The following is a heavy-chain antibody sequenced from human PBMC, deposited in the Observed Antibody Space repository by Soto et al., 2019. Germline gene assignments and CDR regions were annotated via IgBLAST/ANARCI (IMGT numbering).Heavy chain of an antibody. CDR1: GIPISSYDW. J-gene: IGHJ5*02. D-gene: IGHD3-10*01. CDR2: IYYNWRT. Sequence: QVHLEESGPGLVRPSGTLALICNVSGIPISSYDWWTWVRQAPGKGMEWIGGIYYNWRTNYNPSLKSRVALSVDKSKNQFSLNLQSLTAADTAVYCCARGTLIGSSTRNWFDPWGPETQVTVSS. CDR3: ARGTLIGSSTRNWFDP. V-gene: IGHV4-4*01.